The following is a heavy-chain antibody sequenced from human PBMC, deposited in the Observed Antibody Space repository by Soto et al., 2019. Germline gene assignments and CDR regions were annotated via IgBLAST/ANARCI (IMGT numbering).Heavy chain of an antibody. CDR3: ARGHGKRGRVGWVPNYGMDV. V-gene: IGHV3-72*01. D-gene: IGHD5-12*01. CDR2: TRNKANSYTT. Sequence: EVQLVESGGGLVQPGGSLRLSCAASGFTFSDHYMDWVRQAPGKGLEWVGRTRNKANSYTTEYAASVKGRFTISRDDSKNSLYLQMNSLKTEDTAVYYCARGHGKRGRVGWVPNYGMDVW. CDR1: GFTFSDHY. J-gene: IGHJ6*01.